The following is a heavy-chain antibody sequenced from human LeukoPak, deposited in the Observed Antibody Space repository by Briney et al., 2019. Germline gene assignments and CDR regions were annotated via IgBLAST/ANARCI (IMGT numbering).Heavy chain of an antibody. CDR1: GVSISAYY. J-gene: IGHJ4*02. CDR3: ARDPTTVTTIFDS. D-gene: IGHD4-17*01. V-gene: IGHV4-4*07. Sequence: SETLSLTCSVSGVSISAYYWSWIRQPAGKGLEWIGRIYPGESIYASGNTNYNPSLRSRVSMSGDTSKNQVSLKLRSVTAADTAVYYCARDPTTVTTIFDSWGQGTLVTVSS. CDR2: IYPGESIYASGNT.